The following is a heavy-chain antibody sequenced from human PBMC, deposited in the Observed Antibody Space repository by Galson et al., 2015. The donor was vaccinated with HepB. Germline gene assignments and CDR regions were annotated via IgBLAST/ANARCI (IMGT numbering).Heavy chain of an antibody. Sequence: SLRLSCAASGFTFSAYGMHWVRQAPGKGLEWVAVIWYDGSNKYYADSVKGLFIIYRDNSKNTLYLQINSLRAEDTAVFYCARDRDYYGSGDAFDIWGQGTMVTVSS. V-gene: IGHV3-33*01. CDR3: ARDRDYYGSGDAFDI. CDR1: GFTFSAYG. J-gene: IGHJ3*02. CDR2: IWYDGSNK. D-gene: IGHD3-10*01.